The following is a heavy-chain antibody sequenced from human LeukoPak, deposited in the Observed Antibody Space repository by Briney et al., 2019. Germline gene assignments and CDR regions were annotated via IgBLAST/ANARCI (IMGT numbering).Heavy chain of an antibody. J-gene: IGHJ4*02. D-gene: IGHD3-3*01. Sequence: SETLSLTCTVSGGSISSSSYYWGWIRQPPGKGLEWIGSIYYSGSTYYNPSLKSRVTISVDTSKNQFSLKLSSVTAADTAVYYCARLFWSGYWYYFDYWGQGTLVTVSS. CDR1: GGSISSSSYY. CDR3: ARLFWSGYWYYFDY. CDR2: IYYSGST. V-gene: IGHV4-39*01.